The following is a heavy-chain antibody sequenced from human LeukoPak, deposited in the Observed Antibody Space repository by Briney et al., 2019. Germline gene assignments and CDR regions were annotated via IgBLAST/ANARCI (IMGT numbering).Heavy chain of an antibody. CDR3: ATSIVGATSDAFDI. Sequence: ASVKVSCKASGYTFTSYGISWVRQAPGQGLEWMGWISAYNGNTNYAQKLRGRVTMTTDTSTSTAYMELRSLRSDDTAVYYCATSIVGATSDAFDIWGQGTMVTVSS. J-gene: IGHJ3*02. CDR2: ISAYNGNT. V-gene: IGHV1-18*01. CDR1: GYTFTSYG. D-gene: IGHD1-26*01.